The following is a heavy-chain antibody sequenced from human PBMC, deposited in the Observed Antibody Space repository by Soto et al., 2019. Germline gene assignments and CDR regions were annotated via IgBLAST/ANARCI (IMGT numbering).Heavy chain of an antibody. CDR1: GGSISSGGYY. CDR3: ARVLFGHRGYAPLFDY. D-gene: IGHD5-12*01. J-gene: IGHJ4*02. CDR2: IYYSGSTYYNPSRGST. V-gene: IGHV4-31*03. Sequence: QVQLQESGPGLVKPSQTLSLTCTVSGGSISSGGYYWSWIRQHPGKGLEWIGYIYYSGSTYYNPSRGSTYYNPSLKSRLFISLDTSKNQFSLKLSSVTAADTAVYYCARVLFGHRGYAPLFDYWGQGTLVTVSS.